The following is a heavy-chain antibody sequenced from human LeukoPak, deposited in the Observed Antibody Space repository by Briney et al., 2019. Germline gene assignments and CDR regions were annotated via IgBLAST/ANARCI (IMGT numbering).Heavy chain of an antibody. CDR1: GGTFSSYA. CDR3: ARDRRLRQFLVGATIGTMDV. Sequence: SVKVSCKASGGTFSSYAISWVRQAPGQGLEWMGGIIPIFGTANYAQKFQGRVTITADESTSTAYMELSSLRSDDTAVYYCARDRRLRQFLVGATIGTMDVWGQGTTVTVSS. CDR2: IIPIFGTA. D-gene: IGHD1-26*01. V-gene: IGHV1-69*13. J-gene: IGHJ6*02.